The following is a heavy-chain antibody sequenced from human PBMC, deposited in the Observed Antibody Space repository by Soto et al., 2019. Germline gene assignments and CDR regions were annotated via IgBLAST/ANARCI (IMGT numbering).Heavy chain of an antibody. D-gene: IGHD3-22*01. CDR2: ISSSSSTI. Sequence: SGGSLRLSCAASGFTFSSYSMNWVRQAPGKGLEWVSYISSSSSTIYYADSVKGRFTISRDNAKNSLYLQMNSLRDEDTAVYYCARGATYYFYNSGYWTHDAFDIWGQGTMVIVSS. J-gene: IGHJ3*02. CDR3: ARGATYYFYNSGYWTHDAFDI. CDR1: GFTFSSYS. V-gene: IGHV3-48*02.